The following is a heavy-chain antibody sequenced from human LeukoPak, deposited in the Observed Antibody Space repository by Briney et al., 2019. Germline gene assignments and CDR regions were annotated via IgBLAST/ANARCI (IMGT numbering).Heavy chain of an antibody. CDR1: GYTFTSYD. D-gene: IGHD3-16*01. Sequence: ASVKVSCKASGYTFTSYDINWVRQATGQGLEWVGRVNPNGFSTTYAQKFQGRVTMTSDTSTTTVYMDLSSLRSEDTAVYYCARDSITFGGFTFDFWGQGTLVTVSS. V-gene: IGHV1-46*01. CDR3: ARDSITFGGFTFDF. CDR2: VNPNGFST. J-gene: IGHJ4*02.